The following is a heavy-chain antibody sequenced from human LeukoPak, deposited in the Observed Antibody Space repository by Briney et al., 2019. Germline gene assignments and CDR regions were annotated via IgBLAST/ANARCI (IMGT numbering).Heavy chain of an antibody. CDR2: INPSGGST. J-gene: IGHJ4*02. CDR1: GYTFTSFY. D-gene: IGHD3/OR15-3a*01. Sequence: GASVKVSCKASGYTFTSFYMYWVRQAPGQGLERMGIINPSGGSTSCAQKFQGRVTMTRDTSTSTVYMELSSLRSDDTAVYYCARGDGLSARVFDYWGQGTLVTVSS. V-gene: IGHV1-46*01. CDR3: ARGDGLSARVFDY.